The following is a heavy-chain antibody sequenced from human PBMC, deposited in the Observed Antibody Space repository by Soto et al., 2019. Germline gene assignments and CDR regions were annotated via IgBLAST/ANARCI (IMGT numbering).Heavy chain of an antibody. Sequence: ASVKVSCKASGYTFTSYGISWVRQAPGQGLEWMGWISAYNGNTNYAQKLQGRVTMTTDTSTSTAYMELRSLRSDDTAVYYCARSGYVWVSYRHPAGMDVWGQGTTVTVSS. J-gene: IGHJ6*02. CDR3: ARSGYVWVSYRHPAGMDV. CDR1: GYTFTSYG. D-gene: IGHD3-16*02. V-gene: IGHV1-18*01. CDR2: ISAYNGNT.